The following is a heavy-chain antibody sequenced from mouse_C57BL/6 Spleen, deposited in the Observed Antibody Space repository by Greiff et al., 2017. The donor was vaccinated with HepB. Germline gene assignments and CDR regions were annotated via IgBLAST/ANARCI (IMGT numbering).Heavy chain of an antibody. J-gene: IGHJ3*01. CDR3: VYGNYGFAY. V-gene: IGHV10-1*01. Sequence: EVMLVESGGGLVQPKGSLKLSCAASGFSFNTYAMNWVRQAPGKGLEWVARIRSKSNNYATYYADSVKYRFTISRDDSESMLYLQMNNLKTEDTAMYYCVYGNYGFAYWGQGTLVTVSA. CDR1: GFSFNTYA. D-gene: IGHD2-1*01. CDR2: IRSKSNNYAT.